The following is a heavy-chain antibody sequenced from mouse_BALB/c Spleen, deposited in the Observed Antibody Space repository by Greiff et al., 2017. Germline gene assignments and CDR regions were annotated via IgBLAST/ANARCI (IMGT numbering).Heavy chain of an antibody. D-gene: IGHD4-1*01. V-gene: IGHV7-3*02. CDR1: GFTFTDYY. CDR2: IRNKANGYTT. CDR3: AREPNWDDDYYAMDY. Sequence: VQLQQSGGGLVQPGGSLRLSCAASGFTFTDYYMSWVRQPPGKALEWLGFIRNKANGYTTEYSASVKGRFTITRDNSQRILYLQMNTLRAEDSATYYCAREPNWDDDYYAMDYWGQGTSVTVSS. J-gene: IGHJ4*01.